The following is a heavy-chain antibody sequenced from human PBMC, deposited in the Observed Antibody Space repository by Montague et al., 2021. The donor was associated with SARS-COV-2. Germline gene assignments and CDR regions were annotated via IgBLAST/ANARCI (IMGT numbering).Heavy chain of an antibody. CDR1: GGSLSGYY. CDR3: ARDSYARLFVPHYYGMDV. J-gene: IGHJ6*02. Sequence: SETLSLTCAVYGGSLSGYYWSWIRQPPGKGLEWIAEINHSGSTNYNPSLKSRVTISVDTSKNQFSLKLSSATAADTAVYYCARDSYARLFVPHYYGMDVWGQGTTVTVSS. V-gene: IGHV4-34*01. CDR2: INHSGST. D-gene: IGHD6-25*01.